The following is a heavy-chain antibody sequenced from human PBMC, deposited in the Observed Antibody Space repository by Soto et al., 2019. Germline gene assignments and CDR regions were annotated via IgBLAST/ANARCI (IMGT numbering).Heavy chain of an antibody. V-gene: IGHV1-18*01. Sequence: QIQLLQSGAEVKKPGASVKVTCKASGYTFRNFGISWVRQAPGQGLEWMGWISAYNANASYAQKFQGRLTMTAATSTSTAYMELRSLRSDDTAVYYCARENSYFDYWGQGALVTVSS. CDR3: ARENSYFDY. CDR1: GYTFRNFG. J-gene: IGHJ4*02. CDR2: ISAYNANA.